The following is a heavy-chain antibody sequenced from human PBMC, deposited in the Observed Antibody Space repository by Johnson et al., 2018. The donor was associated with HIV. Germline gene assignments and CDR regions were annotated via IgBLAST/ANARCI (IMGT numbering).Heavy chain of an antibody. CDR3: TRSIAASGRDAVDI. J-gene: IGHJ3*02. Sequence: VQLVESGGGLVKPGGSLRLSCEASGFTFNNAWMGWVRQAPGKGLEWVGRLKSNTDGATTDYAAPLKGRFTISRDDSKNTLYVQMNSLKTEDTAVYYCTRSIAASGRDAVDIWGQGTMVTVSS. V-gene: IGHV3-15*01. CDR1: GFTFNNAW. CDR2: LKSNTDGATT. D-gene: IGHD6-13*01.